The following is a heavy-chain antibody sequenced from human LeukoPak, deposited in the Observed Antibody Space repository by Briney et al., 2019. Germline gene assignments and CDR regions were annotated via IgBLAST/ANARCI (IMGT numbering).Heavy chain of an antibody. CDR2: ISYDGSNK. V-gene: IGHV3-30*19. CDR3: ARDALDLNWFDP. Sequence: GGSLRLSCAASGFTFSSYGMHWVRQAPGKGLEWVAVISYDGSNKYYADSVKGRFTISRDNSKNTPYLQMNSLRAEDTAVYYCARDALDLNWFDPWGQGTLVTVSS. J-gene: IGHJ5*02. CDR1: GFTFSSYG.